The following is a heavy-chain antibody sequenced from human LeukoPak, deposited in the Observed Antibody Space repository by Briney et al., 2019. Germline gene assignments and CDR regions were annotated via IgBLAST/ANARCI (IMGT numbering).Heavy chain of an antibody. V-gene: IGHV1-24*01. CDR3: ATHYYDSSGYYSNY. J-gene: IGHJ4*02. CDR1: GYTLTESS. CDR2: FDPEDGET. D-gene: IGHD3-22*01. Sequence: SVKVSCKVSGYTLTESSMHWVRQAPGKGLEWMGGFDPEDGETIYAQKFQGRVTMTEDTSTDTAYMELSSLRSEDTAVYYCATHYYDSSGYYSNYWGQGTLVTVSS.